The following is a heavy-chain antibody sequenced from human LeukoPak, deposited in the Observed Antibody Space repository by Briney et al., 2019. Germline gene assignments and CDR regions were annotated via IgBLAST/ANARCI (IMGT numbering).Heavy chain of an antibody. Sequence: PGGSLRLSCAASRFTFSSYGMHWVRQAPGKGLEWVAVISYDGSNKYYADSVKGRFTISRDNSKNTLYLQMNSLRAEDTAVYYCAKAFRGGVGMDVWGQGTTVTVSS. J-gene: IGHJ6*02. CDR3: AKAFRGGVGMDV. CDR1: RFTFSSYG. V-gene: IGHV3-30*18. CDR2: ISYDGSNK. D-gene: IGHD3-16*01.